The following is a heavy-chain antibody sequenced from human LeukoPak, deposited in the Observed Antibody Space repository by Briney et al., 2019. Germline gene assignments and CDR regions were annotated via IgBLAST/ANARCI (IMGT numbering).Heavy chain of an antibody. V-gene: IGHV4-59*08. D-gene: IGHD3-22*01. J-gene: IGHJ4*02. CDR1: GGSLSPYF. CDR2: IYYTGST. CDR3: ARHYPNHRYDSSGYYYGGFDY. Sequence: SETLSLTCTVSGGSLSPYFWSWIRQPPGKGLEWIGYIYYTGSTSYNPSLKSRVTISADTSTNQFSLKLRSVTAADTAVYYCARHYPNHRYDSSGYYYGGFDYWGQGTPVTVSS.